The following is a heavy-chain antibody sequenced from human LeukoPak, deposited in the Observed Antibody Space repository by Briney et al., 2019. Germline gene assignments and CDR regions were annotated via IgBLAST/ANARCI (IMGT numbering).Heavy chain of an antibody. J-gene: IGHJ4*02. V-gene: IGHV4-59*08. Sequence: SETLSLTCNVSGGSISSYYWNWIRQPPGKGLEWIGYIYYSGSTNYNPSLKSRVTISVDTSKNQFSLRLSSVTAADTAVYYCASPTTMTTATEYWGQGTLVTVSS. CDR3: ASPTTMTTATEY. CDR2: IYYSGST. D-gene: IGHD4-17*01. CDR1: GGSISSYY.